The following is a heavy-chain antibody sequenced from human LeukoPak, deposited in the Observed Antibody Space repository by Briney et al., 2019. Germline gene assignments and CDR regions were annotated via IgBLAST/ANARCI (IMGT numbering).Heavy chain of an antibody. CDR2: IIPILGIA. Sequence: ASVKVSCKASGGTFSSYAISWVRQAPGQGLEWMGRIIPILGIANYAQKFQGGVTITADKSTSTAYMELSSLRSEDTAVYYCAGAGGDYVWGSYALDYWGQGTLVSVSS. V-gene: IGHV1-69*04. D-gene: IGHD3-16*01. J-gene: IGHJ4*02. CDR3: AGAGGDYVWGSYALDY. CDR1: GGTFSSYA.